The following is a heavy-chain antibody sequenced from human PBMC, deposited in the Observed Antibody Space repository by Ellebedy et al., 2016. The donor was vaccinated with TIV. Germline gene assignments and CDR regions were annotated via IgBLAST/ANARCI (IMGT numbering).Heavy chain of an antibody. CDR1: GGSFSGYY. D-gene: IGHD2-15*01. V-gene: IGHV4-34*01. CDR3: ARAIENCSGGSCYFQMTYGMDV. J-gene: IGHJ6*02. CDR2: INHSGST. Sequence: MPSETLSLTCAVYGGSFSGYYWSWIRQPPGKGLEWIGEINHSGSTNYNPSLKSRVTISVDTSKNQFSLKLSSVTAADMAVYYCARAIENCSGGSCYFQMTYGMDVWGQGTTVTVSS.